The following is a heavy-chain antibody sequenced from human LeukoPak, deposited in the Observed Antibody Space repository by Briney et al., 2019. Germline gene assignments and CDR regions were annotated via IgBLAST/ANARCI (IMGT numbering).Heavy chain of an antibody. Sequence: GGSLRLSCAASGFTFSSYGMHWVRQAPGKGLEWVAFIRYDGSNKYYADSVKGRFTISRDNSKNTLYLQMNSPRAEDTAVYYCAKDSDSSSFGYYPGYWGQGTLVTVSS. J-gene: IGHJ4*02. CDR1: GFTFSSYG. CDR3: AKDSDSSSFGYYPGY. V-gene: IGHV3-30*02. D-gene: IGHD6-13*01. CDR2: IRYDGSNK.